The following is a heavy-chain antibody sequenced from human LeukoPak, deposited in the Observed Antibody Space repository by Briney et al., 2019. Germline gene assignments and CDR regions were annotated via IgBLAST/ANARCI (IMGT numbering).Heavy chain of an antibody. V-gene: IGHV3-23*01. J-gene: IGHJ4*02. CDR3: AKMRNSYGTGGYFDY. CDR2: ISGSGGST. D-gene: IGHD5-18*01. CDR1: GFTFSSYA. Sequence: GGSLRLSCAASGFTFSSYAMSWVRQAPGKGLEWVSAISGSGGSTYYADSVKGRFTISRDNSKSTLYLQMNSLRAEDTAVYYCAKMRNSYGTGGYFDYWGQGTLVTVSS.